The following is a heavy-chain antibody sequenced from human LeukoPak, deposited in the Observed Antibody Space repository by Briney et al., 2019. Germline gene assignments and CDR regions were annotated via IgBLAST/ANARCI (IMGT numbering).Heavy chain of an antibody. Sequence: GGSLRLSCAASGFTFSSYAMSWVRQAPGKGLEWVSAISASGDSTYYADSVKGRFTISRDNSKNTLYLQMNSLRAEDTAVYYCARDLVRYSADYYGMDVWGQGTTVTVSS. CDR3: ARDLVRYSADYYGMDV. J-gene: IGHJ6*02. V-gene: IGHV3-23*01. D-gene: IGHD5-12*01. CDR1: GFTFSSYA. CDR2: ISASGDST.